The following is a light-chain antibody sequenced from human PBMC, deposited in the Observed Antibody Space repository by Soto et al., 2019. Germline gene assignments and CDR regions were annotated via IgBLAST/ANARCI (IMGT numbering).Light chain of an antibody. CDR2: AAS. J-gene: IGKJ1*01. V-gene: IGKV1-6*01. CDR3: LQDYNYPWT. Sequence: AIQMTQSPSSLSASVGDRVTITCRASQDIRNDLGWYQEKPRQAPKLLIYAASNLQSGVPSRFSGSGSGTDFTLTISSMQPEDFATYYFLQDYNYPWTFGQGTKVEV. CDR1: QDIRND.